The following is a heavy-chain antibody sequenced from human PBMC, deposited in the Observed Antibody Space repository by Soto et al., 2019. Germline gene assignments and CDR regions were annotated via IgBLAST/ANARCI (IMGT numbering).Heavy chain of an antibody. Sequence: PSETLSLTCTVSGGSINSYYWSWIRQPPGKGLEWIGYIYYSGSTNYNPSLKSRATISVDTSKNQFSLKLSSVTAADTAVYYCARGRFPSVAGRGPLGYWGQRTLVTVSS. D-gene: IGHD6-19*01. CDR1: GGSINSYY. CDR3: ARGRFPSVAGRGPLGY. CDR2: IYYSGST. V-gene: IGHV4-59*12. J-gene: IGHJ4*02.